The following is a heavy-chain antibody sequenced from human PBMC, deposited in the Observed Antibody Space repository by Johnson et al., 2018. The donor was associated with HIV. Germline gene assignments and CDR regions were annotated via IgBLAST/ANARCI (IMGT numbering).Heavy chain of an antibody. CDR2: IKQDGGEK. V-gene: IGHV3-7*01. Sequence: VQLVESGGGLVQPGGSLRLSCAASGFTFSSYAMSWVRQAPGKGLEWVPGKGLEWVANIKQDGGEKYYADSVKGRLTISRDNSKNTLYLQMNSLRAEDTAVYYCARDVYYYDSSEEGACDIWGQGTMVTVSS. J-gene: IGHJ3*02. D-gene: IGHD3-22*01. CDR3: ARDVYYYDSSEEGACDI. CDR1: GFTFSSYA.